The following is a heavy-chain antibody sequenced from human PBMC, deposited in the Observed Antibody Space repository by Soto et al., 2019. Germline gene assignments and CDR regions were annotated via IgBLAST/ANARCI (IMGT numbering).Heavy chain of an antibody. J-gene: IGHJ4*02. CDR3: ASLDGYNVRDLDY. CDR2: IYYSGST. D-gene: IGHD5-12*01. V-gene: IGHV4-59*05. Sequence: SETLSLTCTFSGCSISSYYWSWIRQPPGKGLEWIGSIYYSGSTYYNPSLKSRVTISVDTSKNQFSLKLSSVTAADTAVYYCASLDGYNVRDLDYWGQGTLVTVSS. CDR1: GCSISSYY.